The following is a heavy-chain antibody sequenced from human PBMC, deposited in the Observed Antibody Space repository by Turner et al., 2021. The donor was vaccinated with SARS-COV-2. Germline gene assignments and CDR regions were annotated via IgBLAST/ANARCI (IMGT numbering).Heavy chain of an antibody. CDR1: GFTFSSFA. V-gene: IGHV3-23*01. Sequence: EVQLLESGGGLVQPGGSLRLSCPASGFTFSSFAMSWVRQASGQGLQWVAAMSGSGSSTYYADSVKGRFTISRDNSKNTLYLQMNSLRAEDTAVYYCAKGVRGSMIVVVIPYLDYWGQGTLVTVSS. CDR2: MSGSGSST. D-gene: IGHD3-22*01. CDR3: AKGVRGSMIVVVIPYLDY. J-gene: IGHJ4*02.